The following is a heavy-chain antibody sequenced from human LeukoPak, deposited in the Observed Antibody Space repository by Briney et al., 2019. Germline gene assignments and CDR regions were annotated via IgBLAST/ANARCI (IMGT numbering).Heavy chain of an antibody. CDR3: ARGGCSSTSCFAYDY. J-gene: IGHJ4*02. Sequence: ASVTVSCKASGYSFTDYNMHWVRLPPAQGLERMGWINSYSGVTNYAQNFQARVTMTRDTSITTAYMELSSLESEDTAVYYCARGGCSSTSCFAYDYWGQGTLVTVSS. V-gene: IGHV1-2*02. D-gene: IGHD2-2*01. CDR1: GYSFTDYN. CDR2: INSYSGVT.